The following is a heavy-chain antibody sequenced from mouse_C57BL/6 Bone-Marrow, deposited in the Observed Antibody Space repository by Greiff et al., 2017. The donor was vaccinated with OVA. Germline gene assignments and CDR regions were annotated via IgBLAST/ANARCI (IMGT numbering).Heavy chain of an antibody. CDR2: INPNNGGT. CDR1: GYTFTDYY. Sequence: VQLQQSGPELVKPGASVKISCKASGYTFTDYYMNWVKQSHGKSLEWIGDINPNNGGTSYNQKFKGKATLTVDKSSSTAYMELRSLTSEDSAVYYCARGYPYWYFDVWGTGTTVTVSS. J-gene: IGHJ1*03. V-gene: IGHV1-26*01. CDR3: ARGYPYWYFDV. D-gene: IGHD2-2*01.